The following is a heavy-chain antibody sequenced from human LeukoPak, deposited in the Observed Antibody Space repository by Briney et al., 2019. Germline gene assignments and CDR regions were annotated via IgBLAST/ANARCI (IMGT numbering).Heavy chain of an antibody. J-gene: IGHJ5*02. CDR1: GGSISSYY. Sequence: SETLSLTCTVSGGSISSYYWSWIRQPPGKGLGWIGYIYYSGSTNYNPSLKSRVTISVDTSKNQFSLKLSSVTAADTAVYYCARRHGSGSYYNVNNWFDPWGQGTLVTVSS. V-gene: IGHV4-59*08. D-gene: IGHD3-10*01. CDR3: ARRHGSGSYYNVNNWFDP. CDR2: IYYSGST.